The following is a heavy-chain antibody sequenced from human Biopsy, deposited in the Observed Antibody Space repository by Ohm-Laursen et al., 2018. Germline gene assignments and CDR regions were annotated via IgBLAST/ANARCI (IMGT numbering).Heavy chain of an antibody. D-gene: IGHD2-2*02. CDR2: IFYDGSNT. CDR3: AKGGYCTTSSCYMDLDY. CDR1: GFTFNNYG. Sequence: SLRLSCSASGFTFNNYGMQWVRQAPGKGLEWVAFIFYDGSNTYYADSVRGRFTVSRDGSKSTLYLQMSSLSAEDTAFYYCAKGGYCTTSSCYMDLDYWGQGTRVTVSS. V-gene: IGHV3-30*18. J-gene: IGHJ4*02.